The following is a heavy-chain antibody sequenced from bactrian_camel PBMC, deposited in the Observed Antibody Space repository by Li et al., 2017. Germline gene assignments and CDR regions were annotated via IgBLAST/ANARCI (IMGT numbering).Heavy chain of an antibody. V-gene: IGHV3S1*01. Sequence: VQLVESGGGSVLQAGGSLRLSCAASRYTYGSNCMGWFRQAQGKEREAVAIIYIGGGSTYYADSVTGRFTISQDGAKNTLYLQLNSLKTEDMAMYYCARGDFGSAFGYWGQGTQVTVS. D-gene: IGHD1*01. CDR3: ARGDFGSAFGY. J-gene: IGHJ6*01. CDR1: RYTYGSNC. CDR2: IYIGGGST.